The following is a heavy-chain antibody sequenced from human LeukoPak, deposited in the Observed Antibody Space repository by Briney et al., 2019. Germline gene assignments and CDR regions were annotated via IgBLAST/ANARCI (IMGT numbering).Heavy chain of an antibody. V-gene: IGHV3-48*03. CDR2: ISTSGSTI. CDR1: GFTFSSYE. CDR3: ASGGFYCSSTTCPPD. D-gene: IGHD2-2*01. Sequence: GGSLRLSCAASGFTFSSYEVNWVRQAPGKGLEWVSYISTSGSTIYYADSVKGRFTISRDNAKNSLYLQMNSLRAEDTAVYYCASGGFYCSSTTCPPDWGQGTLVTVSS. J-gene: IGHJ4*02.